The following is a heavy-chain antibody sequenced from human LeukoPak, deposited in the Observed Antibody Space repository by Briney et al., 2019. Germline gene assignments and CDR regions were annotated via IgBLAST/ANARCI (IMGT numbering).Heavy chain of an antibody. CDR2: IYYSGST. V-gene: IGHV4-59*08. D-gene: IGHD1-1*01. CDR3: ARQNWNEVDY. Sequence: PSETLSLTCAVSGVSISTYYWSWIRQPPGKGLEWIGYIYYSGSTNYNPSLKSRVTISVDTSKNQFSLKLSSVTAADTAVYYCARQNWNEVDYWGQGTLVTVSS. CDR1: GVSISTYY. J-gene: IGHJ4*02.